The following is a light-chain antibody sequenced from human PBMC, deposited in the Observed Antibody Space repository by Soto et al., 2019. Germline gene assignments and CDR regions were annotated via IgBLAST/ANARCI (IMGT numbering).Light chain of an antibody. CDR3: QQRHMWPIT. CDR1: KGFRGL. CDR2: DAY. Sequence: EVVLTQSPVTRSLPPGERATLSCRPGKGFRGLLAWYKQKPGQAPRLLIYDAYNRATGIPPRFSGSGSGTDFTLTISSLEPEDSAVYYCQQRHMWPITFGQGTRLEIK. J-gene: IGKJ5*01. V-gene: IGKV3-11*01.